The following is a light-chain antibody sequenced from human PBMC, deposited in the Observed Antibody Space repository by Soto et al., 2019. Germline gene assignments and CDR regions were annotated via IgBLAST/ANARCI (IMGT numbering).Light chain of an antibody. J-gene: IGLJ1*01. CDR1: SSDIGGSNY. Sequence: SALTQPASVSGSPGQSITVSCTGTSSDIGGSNYVSWYQQHPGKAPRLIIYDVNNRPSGVSARFSGSKSGNTASLTISGLQAEDEADYYCTSYTRSPRSVFGTGTKVTVL. CDR3: TSYTRSPRSV. CDR2: DVN. V-gene: IGLV2-14*03.